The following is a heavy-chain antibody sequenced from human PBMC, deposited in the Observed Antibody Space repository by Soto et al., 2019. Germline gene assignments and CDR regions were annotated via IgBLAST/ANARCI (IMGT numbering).Heavy chain of an antibody. D-gene: IGHD2-15*01. V-gene: IGHV4-34*01. CDR1: GGSFSGHY. CDR3: ARVECSGGSCYSGWFDP. J-gene: IGHJ5*02. CDR2: INHSGST. Sequence: QVQLQQWGAGLLKPSETLSLTCAVYGGSFSGHYWSWIRQPPGKGLEWMGEINHSGSTNYNPSLKSRVTISVDTSKNQFALKLSSVTAADTAVYYCARVECSGGSCYSGWFDPWGQGTLVTVSS.